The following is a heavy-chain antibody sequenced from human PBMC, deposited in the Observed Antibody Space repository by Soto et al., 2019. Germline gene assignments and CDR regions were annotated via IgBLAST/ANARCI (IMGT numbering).Heavy chain of an antibody. Sequence: LRRSXASSVFTCSSDSMSWFLESPGKWLEWVSAISGSGGSTYYADSVKGRFTISRDNSKNTLYLQMNSLRAEDTAVYYCAKHRQAVSRGFDSSRQATLVTL. CDR3: AKHRQAVSRGFDS. D-gene: IGHD1-20*01. CDR1: VFTCSSDS. V-gene: IGHV3-23*01. J-gene: IGHJ4*02. CDR2: ISGSGGST.